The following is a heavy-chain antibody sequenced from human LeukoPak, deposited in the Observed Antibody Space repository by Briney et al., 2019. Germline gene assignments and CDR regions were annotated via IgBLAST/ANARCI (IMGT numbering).Heavy chain of an antibody. CDR3: AKSPDIVVLPAAIPFDY. V-gene: IGHV3-23*01. J-gene: IGHJ4*02. Sequence: PGGSLRLSCAASGFTFSSYAMHWVRQAPGKGLEWVSAITASGGSAYYADSIKGRFAMSRDNSKSTLYLQMNSLRAEDTAVYYCAKSPDIVVLPAAIPFDYWGQGTLVTVSS. D-gene: IGHD2-2*01. CDR2: ITASGGSA. CDR1: GFTFSSYA.